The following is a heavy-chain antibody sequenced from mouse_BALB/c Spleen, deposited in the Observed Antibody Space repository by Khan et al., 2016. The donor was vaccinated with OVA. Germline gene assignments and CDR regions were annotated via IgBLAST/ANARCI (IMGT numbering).Heavy chain of an antibody. V-gene: IGHV3-2*02. D-gene: IGHD2-3*01. CDR3: ARDGSRYNYAMDY. CDR1: GYSITSDYA. Sequence: QLEESGPGLVNPSQSLSLTCTVTGYSITSDYAWNWIRQFPGNKLEWMGYINYSGSTNYNPALKSRISITRDTSKNQFLLQLNSVTTEDTATYYCARDGSRYNYAMDYWGQGTSVTVSS. CDR2: INYSGST. J-gene: IGHJ4*01.